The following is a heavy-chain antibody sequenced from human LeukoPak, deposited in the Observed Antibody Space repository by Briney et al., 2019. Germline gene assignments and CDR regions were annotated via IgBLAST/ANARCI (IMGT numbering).Heavy chain of an antibody. CDR1: GFTFSNYN. J-gene: IGHJ6*03. CDR3: AREGSPEGGYYYYYYMDV. CDR2: ISSSSSTI. Sequence: TGGSLRLSCAASGFTFSNYNMNWVRQAPGKGLEWVSYISSSSSTIYYADSVKGRFTISRDNAKNSLYLQMNSLRAEDTALYYCAREGSPEGGYYYYYYMDVWGKGTTVTVSS. D-gene: IGHD1-14*01. V-gene: IGHV3-48*01.